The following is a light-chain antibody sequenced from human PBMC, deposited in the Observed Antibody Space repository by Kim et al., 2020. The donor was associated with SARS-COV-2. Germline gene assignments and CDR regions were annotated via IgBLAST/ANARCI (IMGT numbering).Light chain of an antibody. CDR3: QAWDSSTPAVV. Sequence: SYELTQPPSVSVSPGQTASITCSGDKLGDKYACWYQQKPGQSPVLVIYQDSKRPSGIPERFSGSNSGNTATLTISGTQAMDEADYYCQAWDSSTPAVVFGGGTQLTVL. CDR2: QDS. J-gene: IGLJ2*01. V-gene: IGLV3-1*01. CDR1: KLGDKY.